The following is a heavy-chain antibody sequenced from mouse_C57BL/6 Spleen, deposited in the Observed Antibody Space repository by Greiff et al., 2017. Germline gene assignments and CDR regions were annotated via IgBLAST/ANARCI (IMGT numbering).Heavy chain of an antibody. D-gene: IGHD1-1*01. Sequence: DVMLVESGGGLVQPGGSLSLSCAASGFTFTDYYMSWVRQPPGKALEWLGFIRNKANGYTTEYSASVKGRFTISRDNSQSILYLQMNALRAEDSATYYCARSGFTTGYYAMDYWGQGTSVTVSS. CDR1: GFTFTDYY. J-gene: IGHJ4*01. V-gene: IGHV7-3*01. CDR2: IRNKANGYTT. CDR3: ARSGFTTGYYAMDY.